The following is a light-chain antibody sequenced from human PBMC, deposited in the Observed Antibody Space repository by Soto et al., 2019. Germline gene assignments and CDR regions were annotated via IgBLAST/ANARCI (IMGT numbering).Light chain of an antibody. Sequence: DLPMTPSPSTLSASVGDRVTIPCRASQSISSWLAWYQQKPGKAPKLLMYDASSLESGVPSRFSGSGSGTEFTLTISSLQPDDFATYYCQQYNSYSPTFGQGTKVDIK. CDR2: DAS. CDR3: QQYNSYSPT. V-gene: IGKV1-5*01. CDR1: QSISSW. J-gene: IGKJ1*01.